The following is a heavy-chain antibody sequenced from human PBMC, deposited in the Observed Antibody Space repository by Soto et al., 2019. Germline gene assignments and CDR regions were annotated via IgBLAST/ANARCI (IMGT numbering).Heavy chain of an antibody. CDR1: GGSISSSSYY. V-gene: IGHV4-39*01. CDR3: ARPGGNSRYYYYGMDV. D-gene: IGHD2-21*02. CDR2: IYYSGST. J-gene: IGHJ6*02. Sequence: SETLSLTCTVSGGSISSSSYYWGWIRQPPGKGLEWIGSIYYSGSTYYNPSLKSRVNISVDTSKNQFSLKLSSVTAADTAVYYCARPGGNSRYYYYGMDVWGQGTTVTVSS.